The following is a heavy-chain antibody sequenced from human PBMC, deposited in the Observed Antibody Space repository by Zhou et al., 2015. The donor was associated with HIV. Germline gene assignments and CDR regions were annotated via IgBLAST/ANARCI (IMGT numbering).Heavy chain of an antibody. CDR3: ARDRTQTFRGWYLDL. J-gene: IGHJ2*01. CDR2: IWYDGSNK. V-gene: IGHV3-33*01. D-gene: IGHD3-16*01. CDR1: GFTFSSYG. Sequence: QVQLVESGGGVVQPGRSLRLSCAASGFTFSSYGMHWVRQAPGKGLEWVAVIWYDGSNKYYADSVKGRFTISRDNSKNTLYLQMNSLRADDTAVYHCARDRTQTFRGWYLDLWGLAPWSLSPQ.